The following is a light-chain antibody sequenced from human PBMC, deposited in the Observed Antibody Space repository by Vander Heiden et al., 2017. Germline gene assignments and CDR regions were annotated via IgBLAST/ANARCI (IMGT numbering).Light chain of an antibody. CDR2: RAS. Sequence: DIQITQSPATLSASVGDRGTITCRARQSISDWLAWYQQKPGKAPNLLNYRASSLERGVPSRFSGSGSGTDFTLTINNLQPDDFATYYCQQYDRIPWTFGQGTKVDIK. CDR3: QQYDRIPWT. J-gene: IGKJ1*01. V-gene: IGKV1-5*03. CDR1: QSISDW.